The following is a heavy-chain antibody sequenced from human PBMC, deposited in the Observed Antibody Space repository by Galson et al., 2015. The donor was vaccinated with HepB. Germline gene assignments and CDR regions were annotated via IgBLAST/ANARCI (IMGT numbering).Heavy chain of an antibody. D-gene: IGHD6-13*01. Sequence: SLRLSCAASGFTFSSYGMHWVRQAPGKGLEWVAFIRYDGSNKYYADSVKGRFTISRDNSKNTLYLQMNSLRAEDTAVYYCAKSGPYSSSLHSYQNYFDYWGQGTLVTVSS. J-gene: IGHJ4*02. CDR3: AKSGPYSSSLHSYQNYFDY. CDR1: GFTFSSYG. CDR2: IRYDGSNK. V-gene: IGHV3-30*02.